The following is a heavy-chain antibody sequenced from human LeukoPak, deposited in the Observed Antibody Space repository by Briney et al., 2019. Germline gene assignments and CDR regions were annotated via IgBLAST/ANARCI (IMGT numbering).Heavy chain of an antibody. CDR1: GFTFSSYW. CDR2: MKQDGSEK. J-gene: IGHJ4*02. CDR3: ATEGDYYDSSGEVAY. Sequence: GGSLRLSCAASGFTFSSYWMSWVRQAPGKGLEWVANMKQDGSEKYYVDSVKGRFTISRDNAKNSLYLQMNSLRAEDTAVYYCATEGDYYDSSGEVAYWGQGTLVTVSS. D-gene: IGHD3-22*01. V-gene: IGHV3-7*01.